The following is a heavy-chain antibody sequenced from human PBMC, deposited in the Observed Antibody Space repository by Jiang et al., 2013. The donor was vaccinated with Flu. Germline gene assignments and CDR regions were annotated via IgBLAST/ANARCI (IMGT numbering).Heavy chain of an antibody. D-gene: IGHD2/OR15-2a*01. Sequence: GSGLVKPSETLSLTCTVSGDSISSYYWNWIRQPPGKGLEWIGYFYFSGSTNYNPSLKSRVTMSVDTSKNQFSLKLSSVTAADTAVYYCARAYLYYFDYVGPGNPGHRLL. V-gene: IGHV4-59*08. J-gene: IGHJ4*02. CDR2: FYFSGST. CDR3: ARAYLYYFDY. CDR1: GDSISSYY.